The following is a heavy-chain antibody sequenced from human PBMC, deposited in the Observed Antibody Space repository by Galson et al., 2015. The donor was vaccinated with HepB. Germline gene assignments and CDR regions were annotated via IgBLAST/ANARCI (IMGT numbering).Heavy chain of an antibody. CDR2: ISYDGSNK. V-gene: IGHV3-30-3*01. D-gene: IGHD4-17*01. J-gene: IGHJ1*01. Sequence: SLRLSCAASGFTFSSYAMHWVRQAPGKGLEWVAVISYDGSNKYYADSVKGRFTISRDNSKNTLYLQMNSLRAEDTAVYYCARAWGYGAWPPGYFQHWGQGTLVTVSS. CDR3: ARAWGYGAWPPGYFQH. CDR1: GFTFSSYA.